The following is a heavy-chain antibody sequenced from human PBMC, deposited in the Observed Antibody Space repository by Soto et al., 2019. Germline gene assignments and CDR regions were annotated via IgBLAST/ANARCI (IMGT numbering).Heavy chain of an antibody. V-gene: IGHV1-69*06. D-gene: IGHD6-6*01. CDR1: GSALRSCA. J-gene: IGHJ4*02. CDR3: AGDGQLVGAFDY. CDR2: IIPFFGTA. Sequence: SVKVTWKGSGSALRSCASRWVQQAPKQGLEWMGGIIPFFGTANYAQKFQGRVTITADKSTSTAYMELSSLRSEDTAVYYCAGDGQLVGAFDYWGKGTLVTVSS.